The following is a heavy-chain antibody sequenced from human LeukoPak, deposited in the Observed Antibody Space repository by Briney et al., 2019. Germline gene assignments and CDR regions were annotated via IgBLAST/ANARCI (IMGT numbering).Heavy chain of an antibody. CDR2: IYYSGST. CDR3: ARVRKEPIRFGVVIYDAFDI. D-gene: IGHD3-3*01. V-gene: IGHV4-31*03. J-gene: IGHJ3*02. CDR1: GGSISSGGYY. Sequence: PSETLSLTCTVSGGSISSGGYYWSWIRQHPGKGLEWIGYIYYSGSTYYNPSLKSRVTISVDTSKNQFSLKLSSVTAADTAVYYCARVRKEPIRFGVVIYDAFDIWGQGTMVTVSS.